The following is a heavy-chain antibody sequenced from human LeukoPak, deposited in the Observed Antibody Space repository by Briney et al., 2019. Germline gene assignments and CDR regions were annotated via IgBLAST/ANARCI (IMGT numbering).Heavy chain of an antibody. J-gene: IGHJ4*02. CDR3: ARDQTYYYDSSGYRGLAY. Sequence: PGGSLRLSCAASGFTFSSYEMNWVRQAPGKGLEWVSYISSSGSTIYYADSVKGRFTISRDNAKNSLYLQMNSLRAEDTAVYYCARDQTYYYDSSGYRGLAYWGQGTLVTVSS. CDR2: ISSSGSTI. V-gene: IGHV3-48*03. CDR1: GFTFSSYE. D-gene: IGHD3-22*01.